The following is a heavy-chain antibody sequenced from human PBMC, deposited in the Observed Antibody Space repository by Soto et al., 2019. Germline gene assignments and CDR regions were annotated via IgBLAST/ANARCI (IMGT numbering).Heavy chain of an antibody. CDR1: GYHLTSYG. CDR3: ATTTGYSSYYYGMGV. V-gene: IGHV1-18*01. D-gene: IGHD3-9*01. J-gene: IGHJ6*02. CDR2: ISAYNGDT. Sequence: QVQLVQSGAEVKKPGASVQVSCKASGYHLTSYGISWVRPAPGQGLEGMGGISAYNGDTNYAQTCQGRGTLTTDTSTSPAYMELRSMRSDDTAVYYWATTTGYSSYYYGMGVWGQGTTVTVSS.